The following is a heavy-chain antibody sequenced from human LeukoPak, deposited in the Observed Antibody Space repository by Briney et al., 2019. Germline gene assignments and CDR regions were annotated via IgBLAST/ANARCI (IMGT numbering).Heavy chain of an antibody. CDR3: SRGRIVGPKGAFDI. Sequence: GGSLTLSCAASGFTFSTYAMHWVRQAPGKGLEYVSAISSNGGSTYYANSVKGRFTISRDNSKNTLHLQMGSLRAEDMAVYYCSRGRIVGPKGAFDIWGQGTMVTVSS. CDR2: ISSNGGST. CDR1: GFTFSTYA. J-gene: IGHJ3*02. D-gene: IGHD1-26*01. V-gene: IGHV3-64*01.